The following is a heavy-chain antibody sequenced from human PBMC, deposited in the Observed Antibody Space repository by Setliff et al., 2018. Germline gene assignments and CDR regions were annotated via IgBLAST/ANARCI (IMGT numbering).Heavy chain of an antibody. CDR3: AKVNYYDKSAYLPFDY. Sequence: ASVKVSCKASGYTFTEYSIHWVRQAPGQGLVWMGWINPNTGGSNYAQKFQGRVTMTTDTSISTAYMEMSRLTSDDTAVYYCAKVNYYDKSAYLPFDYWGQGTQVTVSS. J-gene: IGHJ4*02. V-gene: IGHV1-2*02. CDR1: GYTFTEYS. D-gene: IGHD3-22*01. CDR2: INPNTGGS.